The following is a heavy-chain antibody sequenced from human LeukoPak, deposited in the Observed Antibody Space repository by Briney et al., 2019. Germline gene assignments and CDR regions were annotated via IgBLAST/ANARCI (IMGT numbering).Heavy chain of an antibody. CDR1: GGSISSSSYY. Sequence: PSETLSLTCTVSGGSISSSSYYWGWIRQPPGKGLEWIGSIYYSGSTYYNPSLKSRVTISVDTSKNQFSLKLSSVTVADTAVYYCAREIIRQWLVPGVDYYYYYMDVWGKGTTVTVSS. D-gene: IGHD6-19*01. V-gene: IGHV4-39*07. CDR2: IYYSGST. CDR3: AREIIRQWLVPGVDYYYYYMDV. J-gene: IGHJ6*03.